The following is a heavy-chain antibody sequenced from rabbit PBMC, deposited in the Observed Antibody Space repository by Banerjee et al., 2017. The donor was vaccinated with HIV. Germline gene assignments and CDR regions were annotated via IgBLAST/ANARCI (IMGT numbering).Heavy chain of an antibody. J-gene: IGHJ4*01. V-gene: IGHV1S40*01. CDR3: ARDLAGAIGWNFYL. CDR1: GFSFSSRYY. Sequence: QSLEESGGDLVKPGASLTLTCTASGFSFSSRYYMCWVRQAPGKGLEWIACIYAGSSGSTAYATWAKGRFTISTTSSTTVTLQMTSLTAADTATYFCARDLAGAIGWNFYLWGPGTLVTVS. CDR2: IYAGSSGST. D-gene: IGHD4-1*01.